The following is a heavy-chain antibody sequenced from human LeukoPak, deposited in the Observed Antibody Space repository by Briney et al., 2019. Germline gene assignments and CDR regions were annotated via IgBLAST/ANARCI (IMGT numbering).Heavy chain of an antibody. Sequence: GSLRLSCAASGFTFSSYWMSWVRQAPGKGLEWIGSIYYSGNTYYNASLKGQVSISIDTSKNQFSLRLTSVTAADTAVYYCARQTGSGLFILPGGQGTLVTVSS. CDR1: GFTFSSYW. CDR3: ARQTGSGLFILP. V-gene: IGHV4-39*01. CDR2: IYYSGNT. J-gene: IGHJ4*02. D-gene: IGHD3/OR15-3a*01.